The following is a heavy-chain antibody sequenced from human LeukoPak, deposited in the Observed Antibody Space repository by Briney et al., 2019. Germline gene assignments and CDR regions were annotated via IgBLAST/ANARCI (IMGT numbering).Heavy chain of an antibody. CDR3: ARSGSHRRSWFDP. CDR1: GGSISSYY. V-gene: IGHV4-59*01. J-gene: IGHJ5*02. CDR2: IYYSGST. Sequence: SETLSLTCTVAGGSISSYYWSWIRQPPGKGLEWIGYIYYSGSTNYNPSLKSRVTISVDTSKNQFSLKLSSVTAADTAVYYCARSGSHRRSWFDPWGQGTLVTVSS. D-gene: IGHD1-26*01.